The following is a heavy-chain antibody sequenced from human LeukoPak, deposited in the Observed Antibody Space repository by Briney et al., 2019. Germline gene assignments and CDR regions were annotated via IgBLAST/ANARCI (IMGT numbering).Heavy chain of an antibody. V-gene: IGHV3-33*01. J-gene: IGHJ4*02. CDR1: GFTFSSYG. CDR2: IWYDGSNK. Sequence: GGSLRLSCAASGFTFSSYGMHWVRQAPGKGLEWVAVIWYDGSNKYYADSVKGRFTISRDNSKSTLYLQMNSLRAEDTAVYYCARDRLSGSYYSYYFDYWGQGTLVTVSS. D-gene: IGHD3-10*01. CDR3: ARDRLSGSYYSYYFDY.